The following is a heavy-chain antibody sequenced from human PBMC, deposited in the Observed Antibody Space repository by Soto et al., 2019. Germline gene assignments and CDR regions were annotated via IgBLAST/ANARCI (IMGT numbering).Heavy chain of an antibody. CDR1: GGTFSSYA. CDR2: IIPIFGTA. Sequence: SVKVSCKASGGTFSSYAISWVRQAPGQGLEWMGGIIPIFGTANYAQKFQGRVTITADESTSTAYMELSSLRSEDTAVYYCAIAHSSSLLSGMDVWGQGPTVTVSS. J-gene: IGHJ6*02. V-gene: IGHV1-69*13. CDR3: AIAHSSSLLSGMDV. D-gene: IGHD6-6*01.